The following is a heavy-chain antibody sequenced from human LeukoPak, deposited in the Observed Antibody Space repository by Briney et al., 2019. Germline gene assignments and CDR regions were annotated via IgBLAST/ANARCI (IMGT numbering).Heavy chain of an antibody. CDR2: INHSGST. CDR3: ARVVGPLYTDY. V-gene: IGHV4-34*01. CDR1: GGSFSGYY. D-gene: IGHD2-2*02. Sequence: SETLSLTCAVYGGSFSGYYWSWIRQPPGKGLEWIGEINHSGSTNYNPSLKSRVTISVDTSKNQFSLKLSSVAAADTAVYYCARVVGPLYTDYWGQGTLVTVSS. J-gene: IGHJ4*02.